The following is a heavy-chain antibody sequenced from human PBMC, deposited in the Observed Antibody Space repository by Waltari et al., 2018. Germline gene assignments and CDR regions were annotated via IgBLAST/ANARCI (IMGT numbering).Heavy chain of an antibody. J-gene: IGHJ4*02. D-gene: IGHD3-10*01. V-gene: IGHV4-39*01. CDR3: ARHDSGHYGSGIDY. Sequence: QLQLQESGPGLVRASETLSLTCTVSVASVSRSSHFWGWIRQPPGKGLEWIGSMYYGGSPYYNPSLKSRVTISIDTSKNQFSLKLRSVTAADTALYYCARHDSGHYGSGIDYWGQGTLVSVSS. CDR2: MYYGGSP. CDR1: VASVSRSSHF.